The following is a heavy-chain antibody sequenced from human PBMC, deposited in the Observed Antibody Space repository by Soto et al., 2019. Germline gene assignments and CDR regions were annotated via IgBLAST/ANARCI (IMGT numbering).Heavy chain of an antibody. J-gene: IGHJ5*02. CDR3: TSQYCGGDCSRVDP. CDR1: GFTLSGSR. D-gene: IGHD2-21*02. Sequence: GGSLRLSCAASGFTLSGSRIHWVRQASGKGLEWVGRIRGKADSYATAYAASVKGRFTISRDDSKNTAYLQMNSLKTEDTAVYYCTSQYCGGDCSRVDPWGQGTLVTVSS. V-gene: IGHV3-73*01. CDR2: IRGKADSYAT.